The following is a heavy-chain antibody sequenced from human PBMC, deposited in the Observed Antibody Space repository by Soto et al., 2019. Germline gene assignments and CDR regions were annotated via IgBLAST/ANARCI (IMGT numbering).Heavy chain of an antibody. CDR1: VGSISIGDYY. CDR3: ARLYDSSGYYPY. D-gene: IGHD3-22*01. Sequence: PSETLSLTCTFSVGSISIGDYYWSWIRQPPGKGLEWIGYIYYSGSTYYNPSLKSRVTISVDTSKNQLSLKLSSVTAADTAVYYCARLYDSSGYYPYWGQGTLVTVSS. V-gene: IGHV4-30-4*01. J-gene: IGHJ4*02. CDR2: IYYSGST.